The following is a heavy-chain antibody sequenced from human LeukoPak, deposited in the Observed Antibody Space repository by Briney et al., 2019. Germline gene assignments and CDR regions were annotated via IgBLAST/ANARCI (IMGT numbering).Heavy chain of an antibody. CDR1: GYTFTSYG. V-gene: IGHV1-18*01. J-gene: IGHJ5*02. D-gene: IGHD3-22*01. CDR3: ARVYAFFYDSSGYP. CDR2: ISAYNGNT. Sequence: ASVKVSCKASGYTFTSYGISWVRQAPGQGLEWMGWISAYNGNTNYAQKLQGRVTMTTDTSTSTAYMELRSLRSDDTAVYYCARVYAFFYDSSGYPWDQGTLVTVSS.